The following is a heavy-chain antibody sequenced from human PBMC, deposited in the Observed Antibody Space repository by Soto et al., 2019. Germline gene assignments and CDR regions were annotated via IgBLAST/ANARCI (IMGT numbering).Heavy chain of an antibody. V-gene: IGHV1-18*01. Sequence: QVQLVQSGAEVKKPVASVKVSCKASGYTFISYGISWVRQAPGQGLEWMGWISAYNGNTKYAQKVQDRVTMTTDTSTSTAYMELRSLRSDDTAVYYCARDFRAGIYYGSGSSVDYWGQGTLVTVSS. J-gene: IGHJ4*02. CDR2: ISAYNGNT. CDR3: ARDFRAGIYYGSGSSVDY. CDR1: GYTFISYG. D-gene: IGHD3-10*01.